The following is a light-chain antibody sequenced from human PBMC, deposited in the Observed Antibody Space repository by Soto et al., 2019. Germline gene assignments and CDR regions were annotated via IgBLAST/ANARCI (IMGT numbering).Light chain of an antibody. Sequence: EIVMTQSPATLSVSPGKRPTLSSRAIQRFSRNLACYQQKPGQAPRLLIYGASTRPTGIPARFSGSGSGTEFTLTISSLQSEDFAVYYCQQYNNWPKTFGQGTKVEIK. CDR2: GAS. CDR3: QQYNNWPKT. J-gene: IGKJ1*01. CDR1: QRFSRN. V-gene: IGKV3-15*01.